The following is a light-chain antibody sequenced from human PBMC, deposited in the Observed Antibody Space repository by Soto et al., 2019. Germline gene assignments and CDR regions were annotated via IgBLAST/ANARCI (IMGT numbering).Light chain of an antibody. J-gene: IGLJ2*01. CDR2: GNS. V-gene: IGLV1-40*01. Sequence: QSALTQPPSVSGAPGQRVTISCTGSSSNIGAGYDVHWYQQLPGTAPKLLIYGNSNRPSGVPDRFSGSKSGTSASLAITGAQGEDEGGSFCQVYCRRLSGVVFGGGTKLTVL. CDR3: QVYCRRLSGVV. CDR1: SSNIGAGYD.